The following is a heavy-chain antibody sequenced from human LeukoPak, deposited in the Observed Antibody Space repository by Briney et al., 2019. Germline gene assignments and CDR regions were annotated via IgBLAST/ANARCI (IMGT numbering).Heavy chain of an antibody. D-gene: IGHD4-17*01. CDR3: ARGRGYGDYREYFQH. CDR1: GGSFSGYY. V-gene: IGHV4-34*01. CDR2: INHSGST. Sequence: SETLSLTCAVCGGSFSGYYWSWIRQPPGKGLEWIGEINHSGSTNYNPSLKSRVTISVDTSKNQFSLKLRSVTAADTAVYYCARGRGYGDYREYFQHWGQGTLVTVSS. J-gene: IGHJ1*01.